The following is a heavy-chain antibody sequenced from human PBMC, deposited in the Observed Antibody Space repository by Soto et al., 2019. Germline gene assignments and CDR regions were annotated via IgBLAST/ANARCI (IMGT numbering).Heavy chain of an antibody. CDR3: ARGKWADRFAN. V-gene: IGHV4-34*01. CDR1: GESLNYFY. J-gene: IGHJ5*02. D-gene: IGHD1-26*01. CDR2: FYDGGTI. Sequence: VHLQQWGAGLLKPSETLSLTCAVYGESLNYFYWSWIRQAPGKGLEWIGEFYDGGTINYNPSLKSRVAILATTSINQFSLRLTSVTAADTAIYYCARGKWADRFANWGQGTLVTVSS.